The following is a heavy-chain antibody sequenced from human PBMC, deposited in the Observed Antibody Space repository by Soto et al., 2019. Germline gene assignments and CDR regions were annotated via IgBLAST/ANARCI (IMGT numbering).Heavy chain of an antibody. CDR1: GYTFTSYD. CDR3: ARGGPVWFGEQHAFDI. V-gene: IGHV1-8*01. J-gene: IGHJ3*02. CDR2: MNPNSGNT. Sequence: EASVKVSCKASGYTFTSYDINWVRQATGQGLEWMGWMNPNSGNTGYAQKFQGRVTMTRNTSISTAYMELSSLRSEDTAVYYCARGGPVWFGEQHAFDIWGQGTMVTVSS. D-gene: IGHD3-10*01.